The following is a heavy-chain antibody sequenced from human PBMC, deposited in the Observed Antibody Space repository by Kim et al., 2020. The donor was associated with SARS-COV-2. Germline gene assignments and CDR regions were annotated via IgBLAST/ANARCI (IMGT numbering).Heavy chain of an antibody. CDR1: GFTFSNAW. CDR2: IKSKTDGGTT. D-gene: IGHD3-10*01. J-gene: IGHJ6*02. Sequence: GGSLRLSCAASGFTFSNAWMSWVRQAPGKGLEWVGRIKSKTDGGTTDYAAPVKGRFTISRDDSKNTLYLQMNSLKTEDTAVYYCTTAYYYGSGSSQVPSHYYYYGMDVWGQGTTVTVSS. V-gene: IGHV3-15*01. CDR3: TTAYYYGSGSSQVPSHYYYYGMDV.